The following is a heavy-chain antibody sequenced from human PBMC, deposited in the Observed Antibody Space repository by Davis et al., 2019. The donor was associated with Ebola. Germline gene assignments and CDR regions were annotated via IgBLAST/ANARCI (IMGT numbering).Heavy chain of an antibody. J-gene: IGHJ6*02. CDR2: IYYSGST. Sequence: MPSETLSLTCTVSGGSISSSSYYWGWIRQPPGKGLEWIGSIYYSGSTYYNPSLKSRVTISVDTSKNQLSLNLSSVTAADTAVYYCARGPSGWNYYYGMDVWGQGTTVTVSS. D-gene: IGHD6-19*01. CDR3: ARGPSGWNYYYGMDV. CDR1: GGSISSSSYY. V-gene: IGHV4-39*01.